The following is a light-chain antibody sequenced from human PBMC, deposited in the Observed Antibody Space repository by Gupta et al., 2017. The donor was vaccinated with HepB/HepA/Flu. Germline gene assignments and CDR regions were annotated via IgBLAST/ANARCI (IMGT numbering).Light chain of an antibody. V-gene: IGKV1-5*03. Sequence: DIQMTQSPSTLSASVGDRVTITCRASQSISSWLAWYQQKPGKAPKVLIYKASSLESGVPSRFSGSGSETEFTLTISSLQPDDFASYYCQQDKNSSRTFGQGTKVEIK. J-gene: IGKJ1*01. CDR2: KAS. CDR1: QSISSW. CDR3: QQDKNSSRT.